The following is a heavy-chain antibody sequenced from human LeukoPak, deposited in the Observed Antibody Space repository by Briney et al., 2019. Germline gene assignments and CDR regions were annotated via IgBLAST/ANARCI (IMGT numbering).Heavy chain of an antibody. J-gene: IGHJ4*02. CDR2: ISAYNGNT. Sequence: ASVKVSCKASGYTFTSYGISWVRQAPGQGLEWMGWISAYNGNTNYAQKLQGRVTMTTDTSTSTAYVELRSLRSDDTAVYYCAREADSYSSSSGTRGYFDYWGQGTLVTVSS. D-gene: IGHD6-6*01. V-gene: IGHV1-18*01. CDR3: AREADSYSSSSGTRGYFDY. CDR1: GYTFTSYG.